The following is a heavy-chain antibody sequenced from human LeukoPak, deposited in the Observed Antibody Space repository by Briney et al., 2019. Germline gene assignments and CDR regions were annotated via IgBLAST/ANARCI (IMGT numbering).Heavy chain of an antibody. D-gene: IGHD5-18*01. CDR2: ISYDGSNK. Sequence: GRSLRLSCAASGFTFSSYAMHWVRQAPGKGLEWVAVISYDGSNKYYADSVKGRFTISRDNSKNTLYLQMNSLRAEDTAVYYCARCRGYSYGYEDYWGQGTLVTVSS. CDR1: GFTFSSYA. V-gene: IGHV3-30-3*01. J-gene: IGHJ4*02. CDR3: ARCRGYSYGYEDY.